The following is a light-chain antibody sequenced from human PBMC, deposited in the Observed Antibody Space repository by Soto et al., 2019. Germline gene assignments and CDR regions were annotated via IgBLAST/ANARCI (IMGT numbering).Light chain of an antibody. V-gene: IGKV1-39*01. CDR3: QQSYSSPWT. CDR2: VAS. Sequence: DIQMTQSPSSLSASVGDRVTITCRASQSISTYLNWYQQKQGKAPKLLINVASSLQSGVPSRFSGSRSGTDFTLTISSLQPEDFATYYCQQSYSSPWTFGQGTKVEIK. CDR1: QSISTY. J-gene: IGKJ1*01.